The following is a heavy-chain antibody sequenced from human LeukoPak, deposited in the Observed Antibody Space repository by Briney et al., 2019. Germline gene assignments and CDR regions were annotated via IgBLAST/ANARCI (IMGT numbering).Heavy chain of an antibody. CDR2: ISSSSSYI. Sequence: KPGGSQMLSCATPGFTFSSYSMNWVPQAPAKGLDWVSSISSSSSYIYYADSVKDRFTISRDNAKNSLYLQMNSLRAEDTAVYYCARVSSSSADYWGQGTLVTVSS. CDR3: ARVSSSSADY. CDR1: GFTFSSYS. V-gene: IGHV3-21*01. J-gene: IGHJ4*02. D-gene: IGHD6-13*01.